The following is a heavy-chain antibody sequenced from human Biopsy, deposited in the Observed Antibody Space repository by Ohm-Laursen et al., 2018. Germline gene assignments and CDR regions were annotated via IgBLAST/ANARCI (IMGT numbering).Heavy chain of an antibody. CDR3: ARGSNEYGGLYFPH. V-gene: IGHV4-59*08. CDR2: ISHTGYT. D-gene: IGHD4-23*01. CDR1: GGSLSSYY. J-gene: IGHJ1*01. Sequence: SETLSLTCTVSGGSLSSYYWSWIRQPPGKGLEWIGHISHTGYTSYKSSLKSRVTISLDTSRKHFSLRLTSLAAADTAVYYCARGSNEYGGLYFPHWGQGTLVTVSS.